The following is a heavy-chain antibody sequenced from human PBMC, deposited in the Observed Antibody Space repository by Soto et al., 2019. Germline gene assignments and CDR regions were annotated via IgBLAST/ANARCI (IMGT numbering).Heavy chain of an antibody. CDR1: GGSISSYY. Sequence: SETLSLTCTVSGGSISSYYWSWIRQPPGKGLEWIGYIYYSGSTNYNPSLKSRVTISVDTSKNQFSLKLSSVTAADTAVYYCARQNVEWFGEQLNWFDPWGQGTLVTVSS. CDR3: ARQNVEWFGEQLNWFDP. D-gene: IGHD3-10*01. CDR2: IYYSGST. V-gene: IGHV4-59*08. J-gene: IGHJ5*02.